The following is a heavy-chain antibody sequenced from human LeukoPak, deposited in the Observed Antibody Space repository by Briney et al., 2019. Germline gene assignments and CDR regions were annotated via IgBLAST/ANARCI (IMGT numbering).Heavy chain of an antibody. CDR2: IRYDGSYK. Sequence: PGGSLRLSCAASGFTFRSYWMSWVRQAPGKGLEWVTFIRYDGSYKYYADSVKGRFTISRDNSKNTLSLQMNSLRPEDTAVYYCARDASSSYYYYYYMDVWGKGTTVTVSS. D-gene: IGHD6-19*01. CDR3: ARDASSSYYYYYYMDV. V-gene: IGHV3-30*02. CDR1: GFTFRSYW. J-gene: IGHJ6*03.